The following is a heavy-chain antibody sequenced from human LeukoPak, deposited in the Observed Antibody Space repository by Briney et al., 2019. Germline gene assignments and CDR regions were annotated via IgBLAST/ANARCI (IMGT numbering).Heavy chain of an antibody. Sequence: PSEALSLTCTGSGGSLSSSSYYWGWMRPPPGKGLVWIGCMYYSGSTYYNPTLKSRVTISVDTSKNQFSLKLSSVTAADTAVYHCASTYYYDSSGSLYYFDYWGQGTLVTVSS. D-gene: IGHD3-22*01. V-gene: IGHV4-39*01. J-gene: IGHJ4*02. CDR1: GGSLSSSSYY. CDR3: ASTYYYDSSGSLYYFDY. CDR2: MYYSGST.